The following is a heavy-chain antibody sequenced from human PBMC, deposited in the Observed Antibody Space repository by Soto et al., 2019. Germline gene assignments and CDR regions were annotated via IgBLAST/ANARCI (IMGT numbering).Heavy chain of an antibody. D-gene: IGHD2-15*01. CDR2: VSGSGGST. V-gene: IGHV3-23*01. CDR1: GFTFSSYA. Sequence: GGSLRLSCAASGFTFSSYAMSWVRQAPGKGLEWISAVSGSGGSTYYADSVKGRFTISRDNSKDTLYLQMNNLRAEDTAVYYCAKFYCSGGSCYSYFDYWGQGTLVTVAS. CDR3: AKFYCSGGSCYSYFDY. J-gene: IGHJ4*02.